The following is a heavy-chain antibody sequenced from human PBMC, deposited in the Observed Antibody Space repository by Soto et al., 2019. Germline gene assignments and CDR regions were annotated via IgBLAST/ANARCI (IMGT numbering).Heavy chain of an antibody. J-gene: IGHJ6*02. CDR3: ARPDENSFPSGLDV. CDR1: GMSVDDYH. Sequence: GGSLRLSCKVSGMSVDDYHLTWVRQAPGRGLEWVSILYRGGYIRYRDSVLGRFTISRDTSKNTLYLQMNYLTVEDTATYYCARPDENSFPSGLDVWGQGTTVTASS. D-gene: IGHD4-4*01. CDR2: LYRGGYI. V-gene: IGHV3-53*01.